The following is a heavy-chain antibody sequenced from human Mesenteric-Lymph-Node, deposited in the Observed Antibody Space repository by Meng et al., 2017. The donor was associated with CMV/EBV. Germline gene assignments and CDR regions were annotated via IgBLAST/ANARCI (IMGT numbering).Heavy chain of an antibody. CDR1: GFTFSSYS. CDR3: ARDPRGDFWSGDYYFDY. CDR2: ISSSSSYI. V-gene: IGHV3-21*01. D-gene: IGHD3-3*01. Sequence: GGSLRLSCAASGFTFSSYSMNWVRQAPGKGLEWVSSISSSSSYIYYAESVKGRFTISRDNAKNSLYLQMNSLRAEDTAVYYCARDPRGDFWSGDYYFDYWGQGTLVTVSS. J-gene: IGHJ4*02.